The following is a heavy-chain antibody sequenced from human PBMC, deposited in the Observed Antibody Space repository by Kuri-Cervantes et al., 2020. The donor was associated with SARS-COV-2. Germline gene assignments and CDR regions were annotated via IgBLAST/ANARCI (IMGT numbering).Heavy chain of an antibody. CDR3: AKIFSPGDY. J-gene: IGHJ4*02. CDR1: GFPFDNYA. Sequence: LSLTCAASGFPFDNYAMTWVRQAPGKGLEWVAVISYDGSNKYYADSVKGRFTISRDNSKNTLYLQMNSLRAEDTAVYYCAKIFSPGDYWGQGTLVTVSS. D-gene: IGHD3-3*01. CDR2: ISYDGSNK. V-gene: IGHV3-30*18.